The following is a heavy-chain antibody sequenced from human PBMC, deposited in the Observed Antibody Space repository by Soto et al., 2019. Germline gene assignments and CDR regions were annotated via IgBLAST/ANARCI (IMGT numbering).Heavy chain of an antibody. V-gene: IGHV3-30*18. CDR3: AKSHYYGPGSYYYYYGMDV. Sequence: GGSLRLSCAASGFTFSSYGMHWVRQAPGKGLEWVAVISYDGSNKYYADAVKGRFTISRDNSKKTLYLQMNSLRAEDTAVYYCAKSHYYGPGSYYYYYGMDVWGQGTTVTVSS. D-gene: IGHD3-10*01. J-gene: IGHJ6*02. CDR2: ISYDGSNK. CDR1: GFTFSSYG.